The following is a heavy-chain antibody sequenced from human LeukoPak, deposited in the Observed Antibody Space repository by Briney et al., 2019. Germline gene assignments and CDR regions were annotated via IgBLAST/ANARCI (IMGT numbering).Heavy chain of an antibody. J-gene: IGHJ4*02. CDR1: GGTFSSYA. CDR2: IIPIFGTA. CDR3: CSVIIDGYFDY. Sequence: ASVKVSCKASGGTFSSYAISWVRQAPGQGLEWMGGIIPIFGTANYAQKFQGRVTITADESTSTAYMELSSLRSEDTAVYYCCSVIIDGYFDYWGQGSLVTVSS. D-gene: IGHD3-3*01. V-gene: IGHV1-69*01.